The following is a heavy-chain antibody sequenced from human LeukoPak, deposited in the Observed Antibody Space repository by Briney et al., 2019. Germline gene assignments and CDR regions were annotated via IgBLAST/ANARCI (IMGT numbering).Heavy chain of an antibody. CDR3: ARRSYDDAFDI. D-gene: IGHD1-1*01. J-gene: IGHJ3*02. CDR1: GGSISSYY. CDR2: IYTSGST. V-gene: IGHV4-4*09. Sequence: SETLSLTCTVSGGSISSYYWSWIRQPPGKGLEWIGYIYTSGSTNYNPSLKSRVTISVDTSKNQFSLKLSSVTAADTAVYYCARRSYDDAFDIWGQGTMVTVYS.